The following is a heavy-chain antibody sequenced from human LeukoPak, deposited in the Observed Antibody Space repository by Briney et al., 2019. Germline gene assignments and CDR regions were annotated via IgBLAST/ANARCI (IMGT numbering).Heavy chain of an antibody. Sequence: HPGGSLRLSCAASGFTFSSYWMTWVRQAPGKGLEWVANIKQDGSEKYYVDSVKGRFTISRDNAKNSLSLQMNSLRAEDTAVYYCARDHSDCSGGICSFAYHYYYMDVWGKGTTVTISS. D-gene: IGHD2-15*01. CDR2: IKQDGSEK. CDR3: ARDHSDCSGGICSFAYHYYYMDV. CDR1: GFTFSSYW. V-gene: IGHV3-7*01. J-gene: IGHJ6*03.